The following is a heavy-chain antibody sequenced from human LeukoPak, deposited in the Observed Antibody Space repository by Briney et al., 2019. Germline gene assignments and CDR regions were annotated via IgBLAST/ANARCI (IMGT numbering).Heavy chain of an antibody. CDR3: ARTEGTVAYDS. CDR1: GFTFSIYW. D-gene: IGHD4-23*01. Sequence: GGSLRLSCAASGFTFSIYWMHWVRQAPGKGLVWVSRIKSDGSGTIYADSVRGRFTIPRDNAKNTLYLQVNSLRAEDTAVYYCARTEGTVAYDSWGQGTLVTVSS. J-gene: IGHJ5*01. V-gene: IGHV3-74*01. CDR2: IKSDGSGT.